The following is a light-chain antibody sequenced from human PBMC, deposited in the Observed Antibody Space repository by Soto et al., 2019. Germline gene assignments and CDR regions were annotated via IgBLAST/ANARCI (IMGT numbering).Light chain of an antibody. CDR2: AAS. CDR1: QSISSS. CDR3: HQRYSTPWT. J-gene: IGKJ1*01. V-gene: IGKV1-39*01. Sequence: DIQMTQSPSSLSASVGDRVTITCRASQSISSSLNWYQQKPGKAPQLLIYAASSLQSGVPSRFSGSGSGTDFTLTISSLQPEDVATYYCHQRYSTPWTFGQGTKVEIK.